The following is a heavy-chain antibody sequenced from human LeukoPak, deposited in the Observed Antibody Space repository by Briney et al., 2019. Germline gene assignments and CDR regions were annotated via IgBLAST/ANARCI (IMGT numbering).Heavy chain of an antibody. CDR1: GFTFSSYS. V-gene: IGHV3-21*01. CDR2: ISSSSSYI. CDR3: AGVELYYYGMDV. D-gene: IGHD1-26*01. J-gene: IGHJ6*02. Sequence: PGGSLRLSCAASGFTFSSYSMNWVRQAPGKGLEWVSSISSSSSYIYYADSVKGRFTISRDNAKNSLYLQMNSLRAEDTAVYYCAGVELYYYGMDVWGQGTTVTVSS.